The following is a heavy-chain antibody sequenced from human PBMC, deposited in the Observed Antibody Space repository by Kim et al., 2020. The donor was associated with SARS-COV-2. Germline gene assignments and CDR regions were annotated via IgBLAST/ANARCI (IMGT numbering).Heavy chain of an antibody. D-gene: IGHD3-3*01. Sequence: GESLKISCKGSGYSFTSYWIGWVRQMPGKGLEWMGIIYPGDSDTRYSPSFQGQVTISADKSISTAYLQWSSLKASDTAMYYCARLPFGVVIMRQHYYYYGMDVWGQGTTVTVSS. CDR2: IYPGDSDT. CDR1: GYSFTSYW. V-gene: IGHV5-51*01. CDR3: ARLPFGVVIMRQHYYYYGMDV. J-gene: IGHJ6*02.